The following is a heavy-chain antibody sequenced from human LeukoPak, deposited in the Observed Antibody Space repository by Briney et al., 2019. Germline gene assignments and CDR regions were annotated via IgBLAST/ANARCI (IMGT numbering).Heavy chain of an antibody. J-gene: IGHJ4*02. Sequence: PSETLSLTCAVSGGSISSSNWWSWVRQPPGKGLEWIGEIYHSGSTNYNPSLKSRVTISVDKSKNQFSLKLSSVTAADTAVYYCARDSSGWYGRSIAFDYWGQGTLVTVSS. CDR3: ARDSSGWYGRSIAFDY. D-gene: IGHD6-19*01. CDR2: IYHSGST. CDR1: GGSISSSNW. V-gene: IGHV4-4*02.